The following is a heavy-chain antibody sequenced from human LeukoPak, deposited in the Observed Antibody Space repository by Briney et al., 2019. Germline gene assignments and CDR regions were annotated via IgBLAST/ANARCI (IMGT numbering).Heavy chain of an antibody. J-gene: IGHJ6*03. CDR2: INHSGST. CDR3: AREYQLLYYYYYMDV. V-gene: IGHV4-34*01. CDR1: GGSFSGYY. Sequence: SETLSLTCAVYGGSFSGYYWSWIRQPPGKGLEWIGEINHSGSTNYNPSLKSRVTIPVDTSKNQFSLKLSSVTAADTAVYYCAREYQLLYYYYYMDVWGKGTTVTISS. D-gene: IGHD2-2*01.